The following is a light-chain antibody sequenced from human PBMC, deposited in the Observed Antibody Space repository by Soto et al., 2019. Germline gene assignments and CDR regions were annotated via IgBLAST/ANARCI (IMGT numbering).Light chain of an antibody. J-gene: IGKJ5*01. CDR3: QQYGSSIT. CDR1: QSVSSTY. CDR2: GAS. Sequence: EVVLTQSPASLSLSPGERATLFCRASQSVSSTYLAWYQQKPGQAPRLLIFGASNRATGIPDRFSGSGSGTEFTLTISRLEPEDFAVYYRQQYGSSITFGQGTRLEIK. V-gene: IGKV3-20*01.